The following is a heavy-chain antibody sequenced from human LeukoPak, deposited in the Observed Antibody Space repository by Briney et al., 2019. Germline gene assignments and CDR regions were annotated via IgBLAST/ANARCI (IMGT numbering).Heavy chain of an antibody. V-gene: IGHV3-23*01. J-gene: IGHJ4*02. Sequence: PGGSLRLSCAASGFTFSSYAMSWVRQAPGKGLEWVSAIRGSGGSTYYADSVKGRFTISRDNSKNTLYLQMNSLRAEDTAVYYCAKWLWFGELLSTADYWGQGTLVTVSS. CDR3: AKWLWFGELLSTADY. CDR2: IRGSGGST. D-gene: IGHD3-10*01. CDR1: GFTFSSYA.